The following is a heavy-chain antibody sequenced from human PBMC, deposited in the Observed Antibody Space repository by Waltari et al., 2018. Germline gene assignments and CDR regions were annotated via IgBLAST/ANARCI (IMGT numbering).Heavy chain of an antibody. CDR1: GGSFRGYY. D-gene: IGHD3-3*01. CDR2: INHSGST. Sequence: QVQLQQWGAGLLKPSETRSLTCAVYGGSFRGYYWSWIRQPTGKGLELIGEINHSGSTNYNPSLKSRVTISVDTSKNQFSLKLSSVTAADTAVYYCARGSRIFGVVIIPFDYWGQGTLVTVSS. V-gene: IGHV4-34*01. J-gene: IGHJ4*02. CDR3: ARGSRIFGVVIIPFDY.